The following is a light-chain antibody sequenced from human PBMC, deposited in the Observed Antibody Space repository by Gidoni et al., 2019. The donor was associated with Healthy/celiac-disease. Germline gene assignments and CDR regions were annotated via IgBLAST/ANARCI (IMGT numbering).Light chain of an antibody. CDR3: AAWDDSLNGPVV. Sequence: QSVLPQPPSASGTTGQRVTIACSGSSSNIGSNTVNWYQQLPGTAPTLLIYSNNQRPSWVPDRFSCSKSGTSASLAISGLQSEDEADYYCAAWDDSLNGPVVFGGGTKLTVL. V-gene: IGLV1-44*01. CDR2: SNN. J-gene: IGLJ2*01. CDR1: SSNIGSNT.